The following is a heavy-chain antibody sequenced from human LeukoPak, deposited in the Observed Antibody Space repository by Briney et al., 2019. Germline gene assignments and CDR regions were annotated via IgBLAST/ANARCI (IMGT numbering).Heavy chain of an antibody. Sequence: GGSLRLSCAAPGFTFTTYAMTWVRQAPGKGLEWASTISDTGGLTFYADSVKGRFTISRDNSKNTVYLQMNSLRADDTAVYYCASAPTWTSRFDYWGQGTLVTVSS. CDR2: ISDTGGLT. CDR1: GFTFTTYA. D-gene: IGHD3/OR15-3a*01. CDR3: ASAPTWTSRFDY. J-gene: IGHJ4*02. V-gene: IGHV3-23*01.